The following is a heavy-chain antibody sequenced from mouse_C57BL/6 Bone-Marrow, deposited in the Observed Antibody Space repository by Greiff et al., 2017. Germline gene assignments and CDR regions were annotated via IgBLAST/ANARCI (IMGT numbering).Heavy chain of an antibody. Sequence: QVQLQQPGAELVRPGTSVKLSCKASGYTFTSYWMHWVKQRPGQGLEWIGVIDPSDSYTNYNQKFKGKATLTVDTSSSTAYMQLSSLTSEDSAVXYCARESYGSPPAYWGQGTLVTVSA. V-gene: IGHV1-59*01. J-gene: IGHJ3*01. CDR2: IDPSDSYT. CDR3: ARESYGSPPAY. D-gene: IGHD1-1*01. CDR1: GYTFTSYW.